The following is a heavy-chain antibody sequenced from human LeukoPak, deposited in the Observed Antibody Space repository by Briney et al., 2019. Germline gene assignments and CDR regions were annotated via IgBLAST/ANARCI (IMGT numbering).Heavy chain of an antibody. V-gene: IGHV4-59*08. CDR3: ARRSDMDV. CDR2: IYYSGTT. J-gene: IGHJ6*02. Sequence: KPSETLSLTCTVSGVSIITYYWSWVRQPPGKGLEWIGYIYYSGTTNYNPSLKSRVAISVDTSKNQFSLKLSSVTAADTAVYYCARRSDMDVWGQGTTVTVSS. CDR1: GVSIITYY.